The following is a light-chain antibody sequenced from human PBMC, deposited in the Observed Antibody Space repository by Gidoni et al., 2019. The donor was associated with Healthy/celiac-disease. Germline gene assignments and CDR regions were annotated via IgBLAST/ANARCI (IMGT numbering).Light chain of an antibody. J-gene: IGKJ4*01. CDR3: QQYGSSPPSLT. Sequence: EIVLTQSPGTLSLSPGERATLSCRASQSVSSSYLAWYQQKPGQAPRLLIYGASSSGSGTDFTLTISRLEPEDFAVYYCQQYGSSPPSLTFGGGTKVEIK. V-gene: IGKV3-20*01. CDR2: GAS. CDR1: QSVSSSY.